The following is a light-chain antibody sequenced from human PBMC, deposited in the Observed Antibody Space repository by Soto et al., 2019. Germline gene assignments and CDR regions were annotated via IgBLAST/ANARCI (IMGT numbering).Light chain of an antibody. Sequence: IVLTHSPRTLSLSPGERATLSCRASQSVSSYLAWYHQKPGQAPRLLIYDASNRATGIPARFSGSGSGTDFTLTISSLEPEDFAVYYCQQRSNWPPWTFGQGTKVDI. CDR1: QSVSSY. CDR3: QQRSNWPPWT. V-gene: IGKV3-11*01. CDR2: DAS. J-gene: IGKJ1*01.